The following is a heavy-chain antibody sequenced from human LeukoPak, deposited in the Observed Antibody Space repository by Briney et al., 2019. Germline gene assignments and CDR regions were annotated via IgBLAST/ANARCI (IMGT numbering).Heavy chain of an antibody. CDR3: AKDEGGAIFDY. CDR1: GFTFSSYG. V-gene: IGHV3-30*18. J-gene: IGHJ4*02. D-gene: IGHD3-16*01. CDR2: ISYDGSNK. Sequence: GGSLRLSCAASGFTFSSYGMHWVRHAPGKGLEWVAVISYDGSNKYYADSVKGRFTISRDNSKNTLYLQMNSLRAEDTAVYYCAKDEGGAIFDYWGQGTLVTVSS.